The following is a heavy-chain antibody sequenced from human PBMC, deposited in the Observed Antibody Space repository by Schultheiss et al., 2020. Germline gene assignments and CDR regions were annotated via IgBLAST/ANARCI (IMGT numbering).Heavy chain of an antibody. CDR2: IYYSGST. J-gene: IGHJ5*02. D-gene: IGHD6-19*01. Sequence: ESLKISCAASGFTFSDYYMSWIRQAPGKGLEWIGYIYYSGSTYYNPSLKSRVTISVDTSKNQFSLKLSSVTAADTAVYYCARDEGGFGSGWTKGWFDPWGQGTLVTVSS. CDR1: GFTFSDYY. CDR3: ARDEGGFGSGWTKGWFDP. V-gene: IGHV4-59*12.